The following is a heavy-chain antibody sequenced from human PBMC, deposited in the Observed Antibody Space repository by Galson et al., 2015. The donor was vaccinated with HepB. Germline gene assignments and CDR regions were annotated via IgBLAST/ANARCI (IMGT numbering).Heavy chain of an antibody. CDR1: GYTFTSSG. CDR2: ISVYNGHT. CDR3: AREEWEYYASGTYPDY. D-gene: IGHD3-10*01. Sequence: PVKVSCKAPGYTFTSSGISWVRQAPGQGLEWMGWISVYNGHTDYAQKLQGRVTMTTDTSTSTAYMELMSLRSDDTAVYYCAREEWEYYASGTYPDYWGQGTLVTVSS. J-gene: IGHJ4*02. V-gene: IGHV1-18*04.